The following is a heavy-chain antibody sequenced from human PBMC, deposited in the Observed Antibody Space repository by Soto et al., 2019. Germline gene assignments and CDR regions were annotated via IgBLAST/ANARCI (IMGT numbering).Heavy chain of an antibody. V-gene: IGHV3-30*18. CDR3: AKGPGRYGMDV. CDR1: GFTFSSYG. Sequence: GGSLRLSCAASGFTFSSYGMHWVRQAPGKGLEWVAVISYDGSNKYYADSVKGRFTISRDNSKNTLYLQTNSLRAEDTAVYYCAKGPGRYGMDVWGQGTTVTVSS. J-gene: IGHJ6*02. CDR2: ISYDGSNK.